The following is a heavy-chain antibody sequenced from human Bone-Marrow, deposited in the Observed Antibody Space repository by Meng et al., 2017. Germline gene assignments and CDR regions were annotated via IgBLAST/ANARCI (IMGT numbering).Heavy chain of an antibody. CDR3: ARGSTNWFDP. CDR2: IYYSGNT. J-gene: IGHJ5*02. CDR1: GAFIRSCGNY. Sequence: VEQQGLGPVRVKPSTPPPLTCPVAGAFIRSCGNYWSWIRQHSGKGLEWIGYIYYSGNTSYNPTLKSLVNISVDMSKNQFSLKVSSVTAADTAVYYCARGSTNWFDPWGQGILVTVFS. V-gene: IGHV4-31*01.